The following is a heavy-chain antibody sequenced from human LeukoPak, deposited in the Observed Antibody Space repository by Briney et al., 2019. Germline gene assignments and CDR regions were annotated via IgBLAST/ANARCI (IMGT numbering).Heavy chain of an antibody. D-gene: IGHD3-10*01. Sequence: GGSLRLSCAASGFTFSSYAMSWVRQAPGKGLEWVSAISGSGGSTYYADSVKGRFTISRDNSKNTLYLQMNSLRAEDTAVYYCAKALHLMARGSGSYSGDDYWGQGTLVTVSS. J-gene: IGHJ4*02. V-gene: IGHV3-23*01. CDR3: AKALHLMARGSGSYSGDDY. CDR2: ISGSGGST. CDR1: GFTFSSYA.